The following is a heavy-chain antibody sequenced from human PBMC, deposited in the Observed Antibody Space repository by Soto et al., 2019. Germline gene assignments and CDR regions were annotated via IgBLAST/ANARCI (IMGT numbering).Heavy chain of an antibody. CDR2: IQQDGSEK. CDR1: GFTFSRFW. D-gene: IGHD4-17*01. Sequence: TGGSLRLSCAVSGFTFSRFWMRWVRQAPGRGLEWVANIQQDGSEKYYVDSVKGRFTMSKDNVKNSLYLQMNSLGAEDTAVYYCARVRYGGYSYYFDYWGQGALVTVSS. V-gene: IGHV3-7*03. J-gene: IGHJ4*02. CDR3: ARVRYGGYSYYFDY.